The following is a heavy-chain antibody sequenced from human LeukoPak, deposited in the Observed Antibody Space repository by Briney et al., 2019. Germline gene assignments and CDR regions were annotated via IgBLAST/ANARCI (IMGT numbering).Heavy chain of an antibody. CDR3: ARGRRMYSRAQNWFDP. Sequence: SETLSLTCVVTGGSFRDYYWSWIRQSPGKGLEWIGEINRSGTTDNPSLKSRVTMSIDTSKNQFSLKLTSMTAADTAVYYSARGRRMYSRAQNWFDPWGQGTLVTVSS. V-gene: IGHV4-34*01. CDR1: GGSFRDYY. J-gene: IGHJ5*02. D-gene: IGHD6-13*01. CDR2: INRSGT.